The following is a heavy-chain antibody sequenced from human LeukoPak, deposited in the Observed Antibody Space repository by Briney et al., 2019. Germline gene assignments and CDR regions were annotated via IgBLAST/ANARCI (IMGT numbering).Heavy chain of an antibody. V-gene: IGHV1-69*04. CDR3: ASTPRGYDLPFDP. J-gene: IGHJ5*02. D-gene: IGHD5-12*01. CDR2: IIPILGIA. CDR1: GGTFTSYA. Sequence: GASVKVSCKASGGTFTSYASSWVRQAPGQGLEWMGRIIPILGIANYAQKFQGRVTITPDKSTSTAYIELSSLRSDDTAVYYCASTPRGYDLPFDPWGQGTLVTVS.